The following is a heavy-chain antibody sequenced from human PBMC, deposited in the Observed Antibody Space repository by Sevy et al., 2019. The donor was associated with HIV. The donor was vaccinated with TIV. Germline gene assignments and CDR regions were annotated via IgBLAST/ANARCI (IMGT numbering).Heavy chain of an antibody. Sequence: GGSLRLSCAASGLTVSDNFMSWVRQAPGKGLEWVSVISGSGSFTYYADSVKGHFTISRDNSKNTLYLQMTSLRAEDTAVYYCAKEGQGEYYDSSGSFDYWGQGTLVTVSS. V-gene: IGHV3-23*01. J-gene: IGHJ4*02. CDR3: AKEGQGEYYDSSGSFDY. CDR1: GLTVSDNF. D-gene: IGHD3-22*01. CDR2: ISGSGSFT.